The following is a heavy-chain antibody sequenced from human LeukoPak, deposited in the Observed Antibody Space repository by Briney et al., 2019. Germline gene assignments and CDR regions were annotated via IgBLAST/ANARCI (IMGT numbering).Heavy chain of an antibody. CDR3: ASVNSSGYSDY. J-gene: IGHJ4*02. V-gene: IGHV4-39*07. CDR1: GGSISSSSYY. CDR2: INHSGST. D-gene: IGHD3-22*01. Sequence: PSETLSLTCTVSGGSISSSSYYWSWIRQPPGKGLEWIGEINHSGSTNYNPSLKSRVTISVDTSKNQFSLKLSSVTAADTAVYYCASVNSSGYSDYWGQGTLVTVSS.